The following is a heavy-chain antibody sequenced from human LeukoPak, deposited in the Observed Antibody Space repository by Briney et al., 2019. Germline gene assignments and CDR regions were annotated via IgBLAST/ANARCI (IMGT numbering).Heavy chain of an antibody. CDR2: INWNGGST. CDR1: GFTFDDYG. D-gene: IGHD3-3*01. J-gene: IGHJ6*03. Sequence: GGSLRLSCAASGFTFDDYGMSWVRQAPGKGLEWVSAINWNGGSTGYADSVKGRFTISRDNAKNSLYLQMNSLRAEDTALYYCARDSDFWSGYYFYYYMDVWGKGTTVTVSS. V-gene: IGHV3-20*04. CDR3: ARDSDFWSGYYFYYYMDV.